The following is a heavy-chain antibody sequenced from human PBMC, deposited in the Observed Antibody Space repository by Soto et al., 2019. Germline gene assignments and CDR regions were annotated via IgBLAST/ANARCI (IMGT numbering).Heavy chain of an antibody. V-gene: IGHV6-1*01. CDR3: ARDSLLWLGELSNEYYYYYGMDV. D-gene: IGHD3-10*01. CDR1: GDSVSSNSAA. CDR2: TYYRSKWYN. J-gene: IGHJ6*02. Sequence: SPTLSLTCAISGDSVSSNSAAWNWIRQSPSRGLEWLGRTYYRSKWYNDYAVSVKSRITINPDTSKNQFSLQLNSVTPEDTAVYYCARDSLLWLGELSNEYYYYYGMDVWGQGTTVTVSS.